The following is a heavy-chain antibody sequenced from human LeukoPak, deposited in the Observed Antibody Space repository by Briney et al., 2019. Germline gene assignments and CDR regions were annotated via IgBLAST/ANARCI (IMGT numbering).Heavy chain of an antibody. CDR2: INHSGST. J-gene: IGHJ4*02. V-gene: IGHV4-34*01. D-gene: IGHD6-19*01. CDR1: GESFSGYY. Sequence: SETLSLTCAVYGESFSGYYWSWLRQPPGKGLEWIGEINHSGSTNYNPSLKSRVTISVDTSKNQFSLKLSSVTAADTAVYYCARGPSVADSPPFDYWGQGTLVTVSS. CDR3: ARGPSVADSPPFDY.